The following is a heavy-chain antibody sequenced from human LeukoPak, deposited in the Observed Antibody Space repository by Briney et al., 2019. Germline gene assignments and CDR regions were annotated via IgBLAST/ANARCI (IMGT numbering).Heavy chain of an antibody. J-gene: IGHJ4*02. CDR3: ARDGLYPDSDGFDSETFDY. CDR2: ISYDGKNK. CDR1: GFTVSSNY. D-gene: IGHD3-9*01. V-gene: IGHV3-30*03. Sequence: GGSLRLSCAASGFTVSSNYMSWVRQAPGKGLEWVALISYDGKNKYYLDSVKGRFTISRDNSKDTLYLQMNSLRIDDTAVYYCARDGLYPDSDGFDSETFDYWGQGTLVAVSS.